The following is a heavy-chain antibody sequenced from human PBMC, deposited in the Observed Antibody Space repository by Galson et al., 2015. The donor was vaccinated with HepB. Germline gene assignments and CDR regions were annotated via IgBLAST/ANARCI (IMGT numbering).Heavy chain of an antibody. Sequence: SLRLSCAASGFTFDKYYMAWIRQAPGKGLEWVSYISSSGSFTKNADSLTGRFTVSRDSAKNSLYLQMNSLRVEDTAVYYCARDFYGAPAGFWGQGTLVTVSS. D-gene: IGHD4-17*01. CDR1: GFTFDKYY. J-gene: IGHJ4*02. CDR3: ARDFYGAPAGF. CDR2: ISSSGSFT. V-gene: IGHV3-11*06.